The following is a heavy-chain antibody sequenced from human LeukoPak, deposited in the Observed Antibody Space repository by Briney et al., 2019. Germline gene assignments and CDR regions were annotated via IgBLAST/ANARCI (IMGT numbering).Heavy chain of an antibody. V-gene: IGHV4-59*01. CDR3: ARAYLGSGSYYSNNKYYFDY. J-gene: IGHJ4*02. D-gene: IGHD3-10*01. CDR1: DGSINSYY. Sequence: SETLSLTCSVSDGSINSYYWNWIRRPPGKGLEWIGYIYYNGNTNYSPSLKSRVTMSVDTSKNLFSLKVSSVTAADTAVYYCARAYLGSGSYYSNNKYYFDYWGQGTLVTVSS. CDR2: IYYNGNT.